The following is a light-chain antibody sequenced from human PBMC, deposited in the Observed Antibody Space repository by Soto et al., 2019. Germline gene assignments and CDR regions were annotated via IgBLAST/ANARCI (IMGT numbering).Light chain of an antibody. V-gene: IGKV3-20*01. CDR2: GTS. CDR3: HQYGISPFT. CDR1: QGVSSGY. J-gene: IGKJ3*01. Sequence: EIVLTQSPGTLSLSPGERATLSCRASQGVSSGYLAWFQQKPGQAPRLLIYGTSSRATGIPDSFSGSGSGTDFTLTISRLEPEDFAVYYCHQYGISPFTFGPGTKVDIK.